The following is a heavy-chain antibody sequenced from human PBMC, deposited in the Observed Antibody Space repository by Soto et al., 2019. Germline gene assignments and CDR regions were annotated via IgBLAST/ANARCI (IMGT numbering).Heavy chain of an antibody. J-gene: IGHJ4*02. CDR3: ARGPDVDTAMVLRLFDY. CDR1: GFTFSSYS. Sequence: GGSLRLSCAASGFTFSSYSMNWVRQAPGKGLEWVSSISSSSSYIYYADSVKGRFTISRDNAKNSLYLQMNSLRAEDTAVYYCARGPDVDTAMVLRLFDYWGQGTRVTVSS. CDR2: ISSSSSYI. D-gene: IGHD5-18*01. V-gene: IGHV3-21*01.